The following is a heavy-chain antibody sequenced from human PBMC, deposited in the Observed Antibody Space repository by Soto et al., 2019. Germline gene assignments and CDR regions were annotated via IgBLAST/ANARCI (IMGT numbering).Heavy chain of an antibody. V-gene: IGHV3-21*01. Sequence: RLSFAASVFTFSDYSMNWVGQAPGKGLEWVSSISSTSKYIYYADSVKGRLTISRDNAKKSLYLQMNSLRAEDTAVYYCARGLSSGWFDYWGQGTLVTVYS. CDR2: ISSTSKYI. J-gene: IGHJ5*01. CDR3: ARGLSSGWFDY. D-gene: IGHD6-19*01. CDR1: VFTFSDYS.